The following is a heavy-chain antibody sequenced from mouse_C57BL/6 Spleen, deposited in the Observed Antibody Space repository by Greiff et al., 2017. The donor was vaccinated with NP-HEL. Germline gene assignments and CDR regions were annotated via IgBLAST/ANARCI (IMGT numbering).Heavy chain of an antibody. V-gene: IGHV1-52*01. Sequence: QVQLKQPGAELVRPGSSVKLSCKASGYTFTSYWMHWVKQRPIQGLEWIGNIDPSDSETHYNQEFKDKATLTVDKSSSTAYMQLSSLTSEDSAVYYCSREGYYGSNYFDYWGQGTTLTVSS. D-gene: IGHD1-1*01. CDR1: GYTFTSYW. CDR3: SREGYYGSNYFDY. CDR2: IDPSDSET. J-gene: IGHJ2*01.